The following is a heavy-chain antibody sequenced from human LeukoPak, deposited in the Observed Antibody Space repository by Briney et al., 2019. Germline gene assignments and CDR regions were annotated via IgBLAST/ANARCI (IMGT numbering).Heavy chain of an antibody. Sequence: PSETLSLTCTVSGGSISSSSYYWGWMRQPPGMGLEWIGSIYYSGSTYYNPSLKSRVTISVDTSKDHFSLKLTSVTAADTAVYYCARQPALSYCSGGTCWFDPWGQGILVTVSS. J-gene: IGHJ5*02. CDR1: GGSISSSSYY. V-gene: IGHV4-39*01. D-gene: IGHD2-15*01. CDR2: IYYSGST. CDR3: ARQPALSYCSGGTCWFDP.